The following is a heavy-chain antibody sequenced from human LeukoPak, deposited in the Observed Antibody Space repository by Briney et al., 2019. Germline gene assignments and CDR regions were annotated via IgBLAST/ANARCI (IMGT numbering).Heavy chain of an antibody. V-gene: IGHV3-30*09. Sequence: AGGSLRLSCAASGFTFSSYAVHWVRQAPGKGLEWVAVISYDGSNKYYADSVKGRFAISRDNSKNTLYLQMNSLRAEDTAVYYCARDLDQLYYFDYWGQGTLVTVSS. J-gene: IGHJ4*02. CDR2: ISYDGSNK. D-gene: IGHD1-1*01. CDR1: GFTFSSYA. CDR3: ARDLDQLYYFDY.